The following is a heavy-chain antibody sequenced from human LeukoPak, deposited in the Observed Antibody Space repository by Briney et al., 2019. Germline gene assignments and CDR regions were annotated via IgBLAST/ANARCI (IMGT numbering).Heavy chain of an antibody. CDR3: ARDLPHSGYSGYDYGLYDYYYYGMDV. CDR2: IYTSEST. J-gene: IGHJ6*02. CDR1: GGSISSYY. V-gene: IGHV4-4*07. D-gene: IGHD5-12*01. Sequence: SETLSLTCTVSGGSISSYYWSWIRQPAGKGLEWIGRIYTSESTNYNPALKSRVTMSVDTSKNQFSLKLSSVTAADTAVYYCARDLPHSGYSGYDYGLYDYYYYGMDVWGQGTTVTVSS.